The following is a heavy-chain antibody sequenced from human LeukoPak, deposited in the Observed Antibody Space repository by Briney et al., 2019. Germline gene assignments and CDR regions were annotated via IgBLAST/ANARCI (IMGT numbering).Heavy chain of an antibody. Sequence: ASVKVSCKASGYTFTSYGISWVRQAPGQGLEWMGWISAYNGNTNYAQKLQGRVTMTTDTSTSTAYMELRSLRSDDTAVYYCARGPRDYYDSSGYSDYWGQGTLVTVSS. J-gene: IGHJ4*02. CDR3: ARGPRDYYDSSGYSDY. CDR1: GYTFTSYG. V-gene: IGHV1-18*01. D-gene: IGHD3-22*01. CDR2: ISAYNGNT.